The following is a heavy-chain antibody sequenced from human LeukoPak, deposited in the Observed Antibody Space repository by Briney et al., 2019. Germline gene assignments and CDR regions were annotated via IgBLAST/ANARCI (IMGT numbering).Heavy chain of an antibody. J-gene: IGHJ5*02. CDR2: ISGSGGST. Sequence: GGSLRLSCAASGFTFSSYAMCWVRQAPGKGLEWVAAISGSGGSTYYADSVKGRFTISRDNSKNTLYLQMNSLRAEDTAVYYCAKGYCSSTSCWENWFDPWGQGTLVTVSS. V-gene: IGHV3-23*01. D-gene: IGHD2-2*01. CDR3: AKGYCSSTSCWENWFDP. CDR1: GFTFSSYA.